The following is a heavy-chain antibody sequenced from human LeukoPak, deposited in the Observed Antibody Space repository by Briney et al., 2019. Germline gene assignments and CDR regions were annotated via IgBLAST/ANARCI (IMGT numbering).Heavy chain of an antibody. D-gene: IGHD3-22*01. CDR1: GFKLSRNG. V-gene: IGHV3-30*02. J-gene: IGHJ4*02. CDR2: IRYDATKK. CDR3: ARDLDDVNGDYYYIPDF. Sequence: GGSLRLSCAASGFKLSRNGMHWVRQAPGKGLEWVAFIRYDATKKFYGDSVRGRFTISRDDSKNTLYLQMNNLRQEDTAVYFCARDLDDVNGDYYYIPDFWGQGVLVTVSS.